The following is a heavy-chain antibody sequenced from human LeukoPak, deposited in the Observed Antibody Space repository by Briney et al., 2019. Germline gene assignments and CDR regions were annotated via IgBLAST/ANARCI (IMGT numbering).Heavy chain of an antibody. J-gene: IGHJ5*02. CDR3: ARDNYYDSSGYPRGWFDP. V-gene: IGHV4-4*07. D-gene: IGHD3-22*01. Sequence: PSETLSLTCTVSGGSISSYYWSWIRQPAGKGREWIGRIYTSGSTNYNPSLKSRVTMSVDTSKNQFSLKLSSVTAADTAVYYCARDNYYDSSGYPRGWFDPWGQGTLVTVSS. CDR1: GGSISSYY. CDR2: IYTSGST.